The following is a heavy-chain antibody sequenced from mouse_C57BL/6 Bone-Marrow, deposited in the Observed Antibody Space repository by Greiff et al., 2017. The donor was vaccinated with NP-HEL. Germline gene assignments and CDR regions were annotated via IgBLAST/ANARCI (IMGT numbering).Heavy chain of an antibody. Sequence: QVQLQQPGAELVKPGASVKLSCKASGYTFTSYWMHWVKQRPGQGLEWIGMIHPNSGSTNYNEKFKSKATLTVDKSSSTAYMQLSSLTSEDSAVYYCAREGIYLLPDYWGQGTTLTVSS. CDR3: AREGIYLLPDY. J-gene: IGHJ2*01. V-gene: IGHV1-64*01. CDR1: GYTFTSYW. CDR2: IHPNSGST. D-gene: IGHD1-1*01.